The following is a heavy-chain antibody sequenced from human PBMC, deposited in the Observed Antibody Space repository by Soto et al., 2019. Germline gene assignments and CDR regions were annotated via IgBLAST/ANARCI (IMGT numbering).Heavy chain of an antibody. CDR2: IWYDGSNK. CDR1: GFTFSSYG. J-gene: IGHJ5*02. Sequence: GGSLRLSCAASGFTFSSYGMHWVRQAPGKGLEWVAVIWYDGSNKYYADSVKGRFTISRDNSKNTLYLQMNSLRAEDTAVYYCARAGYGDYVFRWFDPWGQGTLVTVSS. V-gene: IGHV3-33*01. CDR3: ARAGYGDYVFRWFDP. D-gene: IGHD4-17*01.